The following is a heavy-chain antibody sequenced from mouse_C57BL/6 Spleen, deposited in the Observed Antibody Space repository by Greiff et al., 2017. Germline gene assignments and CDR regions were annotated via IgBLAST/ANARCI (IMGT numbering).Heavy chain of an antibody. D-gene: IGHD1-1*01. J-gene: IGHJ2*01. CDR1: GYAFTNYW. CDR3: ARSYYAGY. V-gene: IGHV1-54*01. Sequence: VQLQQSGAELVRPGTSVKVSCKASGYAFTNYWIEWVKQRPGQGLEWIGVINPGSGGTNYNEKFKGKAKLTVDKTSRTASMPLSSLTSADSAVFFYARSYYAGYWGQGTTLTVSS. CDR2: INPGSGGT.